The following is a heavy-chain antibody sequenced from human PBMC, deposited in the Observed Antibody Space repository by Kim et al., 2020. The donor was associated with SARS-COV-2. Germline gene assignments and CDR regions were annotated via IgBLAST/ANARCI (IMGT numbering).Heavy chain of an antibody. CDR3: ARTIGGGWYGDWYFDL. CDR1: GFTFSSYA. CDR2: ISYDGSNK. V-gene: IGHV3-30*04. Sequence: GGSLRLSCAASGFTFSSYAMHWVRQAPGKGLEWVAVISYDGSNKYYADSVKGRFTISRDNSKNTLYLQMNSLRAEDTAVYYCARTIGGGWYGDWYFDLWGRGTLVTVSS. D-gene: IGHD6-19*01. J-gene: IGHJ2*01.